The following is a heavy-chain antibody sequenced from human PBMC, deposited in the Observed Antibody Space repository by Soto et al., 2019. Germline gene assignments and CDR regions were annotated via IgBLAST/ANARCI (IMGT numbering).Heavy chain of an antibody. CDR3: AKDLGYDFWSGWAHGYYYYGMDV. D-gene: IGHD3-3*01. Sequence: LEWVAVISYDGSNKYYADSVKGRFTISRDNSKNTLYLQMNSLRAEDTAVYYCAKDLGYDFWSGWAHGYYYYGMDVWGQGTTVTVSS. CDR2: ISYDGSNK. V-gene: IGHV3-30*18. J-gene: IGHJ6*02.